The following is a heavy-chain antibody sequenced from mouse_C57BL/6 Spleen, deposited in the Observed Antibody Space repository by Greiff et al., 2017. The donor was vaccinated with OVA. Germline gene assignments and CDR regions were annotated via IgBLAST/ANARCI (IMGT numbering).Heavy chain of an antibody. J-gene: IGHJ4*01. Sequence: LVESGAELVRPGTSVKVSCKASGYAFTNYLIEWVKQRPGQGLEWIGVINPGSGGTNYNEKFKGKATLTADKSSSTAYMQLSSLTSEDSAVYFCARNGGITTVVADYAMDYWGQGTSVTVSS. V-gene: IGHV1-54*01. CDR2: INPGSGGT. CDR1: GYAFTNYL. CDR3: ARNGGITTVVADYAMDY. D-gene: IGHD1-1*01.